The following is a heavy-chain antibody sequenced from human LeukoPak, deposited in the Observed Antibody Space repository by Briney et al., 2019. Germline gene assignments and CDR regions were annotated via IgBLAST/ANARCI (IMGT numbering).Heavy chain of an antibody. CDR2: ITSGSSHI. D-gene: IGHD1-26*01. CDR3: ARDPYSGSYGADYYYYMDV. CDR1: GFTFSSYN. Sequence: GGSLRLSCAASGFTFSSYNMNWVRQTPGQGLEGVSSITSGSSHIYYADSVKGRFNLSRDNAKSSLYLQMNSLRAEDTAVYYCARDPYSGSYGADYYYYMDVWGKGTTVTISS. V-gene: IGHV3-21*01. J-gene: IGHJ6*03.